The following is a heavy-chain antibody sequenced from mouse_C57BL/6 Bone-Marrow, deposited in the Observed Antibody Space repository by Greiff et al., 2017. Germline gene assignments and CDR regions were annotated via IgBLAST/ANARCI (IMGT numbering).Heavy chain of an antibody. CDR3: ARDGIYYGNYGWFAY. CDR1: GYTFTSYG. V-gene: IGHV1-81*01. D-gene: IGHD2-1*01. CDR2: IYPRSGNT. J-gene: IGHJ3*01. Sequence: VKVVESGAELARPGASVKLSCKASGYTFTSYGISWVKQRTGQGLEWIGEIYPRSGNTYYNEKFKGKATLTADKSSSTAYMELRSLTSEDSAVYFCARDGIYYGNYGWFAYWGQGTLVTVSA.